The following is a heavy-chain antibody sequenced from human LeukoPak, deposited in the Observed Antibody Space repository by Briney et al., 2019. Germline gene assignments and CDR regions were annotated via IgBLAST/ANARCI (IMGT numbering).Heavy chain of an antibody. CDR2: TSYDGSDK. CDR3: AKEIDTSGYSPFDY. V-gene: IGHV3-30*04. D-gene: IGHD3-22*01. J-gene: IGHJ4*02. Sequence: GGSLRLSCGTSGFYFSSYVMHWVRQAPGKGLDWLAATSYDGSDKYYADSVKGRFSISRDNSKNTLSLQMNSLRPEDTAVYYCAKEIDTSGYSPFDYWDQGTLVTVSS. CDR1: GFYFSSYV.